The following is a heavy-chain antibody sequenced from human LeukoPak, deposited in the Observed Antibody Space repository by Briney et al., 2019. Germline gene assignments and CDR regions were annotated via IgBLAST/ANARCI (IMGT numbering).Heavy chain of an antibody. V-gene: IGHV3-7*05. CDR2: INQDGSKV. CDR3: ANHYSSGWDLLADY. D-gene: IGHD6-19*01. J-gene: IGHJ4*02. Sequence: GVSLRLSCAASRFIFSSYWLTWVRQAPGKGVEGLANINQDGSKVSYVDSVQGRFTISRDNGKNSMYLKMNSLRADGPAVYYCANHYSSGWDLLADYWGQGSLVTVSS. CDR1: RFIFSSYW.